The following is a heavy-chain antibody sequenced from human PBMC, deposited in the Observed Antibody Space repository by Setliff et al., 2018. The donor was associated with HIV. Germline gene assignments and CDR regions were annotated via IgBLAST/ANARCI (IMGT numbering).Heavy chain of an antibody. CDR1: GGSISGHY. J-gene: IGHJ4*02. CDR3: ARQGLTMNRGVPAPILYYFDY. CDR2: IYFTGSA. V-gene: IGHV4-59*08. D-gene: IGHD3-10*01. Sequence: SETLSLTCSVSGGSISGHYGGWIRQPPGKGLEWIGYIYFTGSAGYNPSLKSRVTISIDTSKNQFSLKLSSVTAADTAVYYCARQGLTMNRGVPAPILYYFDYWGPGILVTVSS.